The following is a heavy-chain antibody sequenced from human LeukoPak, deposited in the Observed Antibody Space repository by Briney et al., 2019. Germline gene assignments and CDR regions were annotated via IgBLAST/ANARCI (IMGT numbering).Heavy chain of an antibody. CDR1: GGSFSGYY. Sequence: SETLSLTCAVYGGSFSGYYWSWIRQPPGKGLEWIGEINHSGSTNYNPSLKSRVTISVDTSKNQFSLKLSSVTAADTAVYYCASQKGYSSNWYVDYWGQGTLVTVSS. V-gene: IGHV4-34*01. J-gene: IGHJ4*02. CDR2: INHSGST. D-gene: IGHD6-13*01. CDR3: ASQKGYSSNWYVDY.